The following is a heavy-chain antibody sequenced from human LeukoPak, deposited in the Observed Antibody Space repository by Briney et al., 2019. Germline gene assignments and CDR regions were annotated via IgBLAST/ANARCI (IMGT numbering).Heavy chain of an antibody. Sequence: GGPLRLSCAASGFTFTTNWMTWVRQAPGKGLEWVATINQDGSEKYYVDSVKGRFTISRDNAKNTLYLQMNSLRAEDTAVYYCARRAGAYSHPYDYWGQGTLVTVSS. CDR1: GFTFTTNW. D-gene: IGHD4/OR15-4a*01. J-gene: IGHJ4*02. V-gene: IGHV3-7*03. CDR2: INQDGSEK. CDR3: ARRAGAYSHPYDY.